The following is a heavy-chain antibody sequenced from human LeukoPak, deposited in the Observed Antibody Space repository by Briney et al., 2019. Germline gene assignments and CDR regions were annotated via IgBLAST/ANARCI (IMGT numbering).Heavy chain of an antibody. J-gene: IGHJ3*02. CDR1: GYTFTGYY. Sequence: ASVKVSCKASGYTFTGYYMHWVRQAPGQGLEWMGWINPNSGGTNYAQKFQGRVTMTRDTSISTAYMELSRLRSDDTAVYYCARATMIAVVISQGAFDIWGQGTMVTVSS. CDR2: INPNSGGT. CDR3: ARATMIAVVISQGAFDI. V-gene: IGHV1-2*02. D-gene: IGHD3-22*01.